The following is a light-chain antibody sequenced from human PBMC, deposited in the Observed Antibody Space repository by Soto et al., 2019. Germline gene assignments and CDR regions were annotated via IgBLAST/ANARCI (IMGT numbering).Light chain of an antibody. CDR2: GAS. CDR1: QSVSSSY. J-gene: IGKJ1*01. Sequence: EIVLTQSPGTLSLSPGESATLSCRASQSVSSSYLAWYQQKPGQAPRLLISGASSRATGIPDRFSGSGSGTDFTLTISRLEPEDFAVFYCQQYGTSPPTFGQGTKVEIK. CDR3: QQYGTSPPT. V-gene: IGKV3-20*01.